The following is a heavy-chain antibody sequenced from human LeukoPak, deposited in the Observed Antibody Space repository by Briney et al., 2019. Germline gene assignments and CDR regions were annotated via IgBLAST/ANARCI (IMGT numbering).Heavy chain of an antibody. CDR2: IYNNGNT. D-gene: IGHD6-13*01. J-gene: IGHJ4*02. CDR3: AKSGYRSSWHLHFDY. CDR1: GLTVSSKY. V-gene: IGHV3-66*03. Sequence: PGGSLRLSCAASGLTVSSKYMSWVRQAPGKGLEWVSVIYNNGNTHYADSVKGRFTISRDNAKNTLYLQMNSLRAEDTAVYYCAKSGYRSSWHLHFDYWGQGTLVSVSS.